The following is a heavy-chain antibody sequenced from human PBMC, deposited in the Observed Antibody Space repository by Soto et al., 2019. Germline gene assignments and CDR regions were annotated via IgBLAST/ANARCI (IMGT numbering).Heavy chain of an antibody. CDR1: GFTVSSNY. Sequence: GGSLRLSCAASGFTVSSNYLTWVRQAPGKGLKWVSVLYPNGRAFYADSVKGRFTISTDNSKNSVYLQMNNLSAEDTALYYCARGIGREYHDERANLHLDYWGQGTLVTVSS. V-gene: IGHV3-53*01. CDR2: LYPNGRA. D-gene: IGHD3-22*01. CDR3: ARGIGREYHDERANLHLDY. J-gene: IGHJ4*02.